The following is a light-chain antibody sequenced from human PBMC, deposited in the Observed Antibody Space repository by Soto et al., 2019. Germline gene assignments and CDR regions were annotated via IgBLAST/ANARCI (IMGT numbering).Light chain of an antibody. CDR3: CSYGGNNTWV. J-gene: IGLJ3*02. V-gene: IGLV2-23*01. CDR2: EGA. Sequence: QSVLTQPASVSGSPGQSITISCTGSSNDVGRYNLVSWYQLHPDKAPKLILYEGAKRPSGVSNRFSGSKFGNTASLTISGLQAEDDSDYYCCSYGGNNTWVFGGGTQLTVL. CDR1: SNDVGRYNL.